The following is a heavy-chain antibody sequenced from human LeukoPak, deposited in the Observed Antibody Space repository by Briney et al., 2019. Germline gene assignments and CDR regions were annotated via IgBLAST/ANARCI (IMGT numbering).Heavy chain of an antibody. J-gene: IGHJ4*02. CDR2: ILYDEK. CDR3: ARYCSGGCYSGVDY. Sequence: PGGSLRLSCAASGFTFSSYAMSWVRQAPGRGLEWVTLILYDEKYYADSVKGRFTISRDNSKNTLYLQMDSLRAEDTAVYYCARYCSGGCYSGVDYWGQGTLVTVPS. V-gene: IGHV3-30*03. D-gene: IGHD2-15*01. CDR1: GFTFSSYA.